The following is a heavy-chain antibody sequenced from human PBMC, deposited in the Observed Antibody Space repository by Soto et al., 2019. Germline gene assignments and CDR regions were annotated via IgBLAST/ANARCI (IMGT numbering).Heavy chain of an antibody. D-gene: IGHD3-16*02. CDR3: ARELFGGVIVIPRYFDY. CDR2: IYYSGST. Sequence: PSETLSLTCTVSGGSISSSSYYWGWLRQPPGKGLEWIGSIYYSGSTYYNPSLKSRVTISVDTSKNQFSLKLSSVTAADTAVYYCARELFGGVIVIPRYFDYWGQGTLVTVSS. J-gene: IGHJ4*02. V-gene: IGHV4-39*02. CDR1: GGSISSSSYY.